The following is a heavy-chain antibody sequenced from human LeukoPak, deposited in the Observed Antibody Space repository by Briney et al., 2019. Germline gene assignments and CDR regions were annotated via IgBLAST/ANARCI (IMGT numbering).Heavy chain of an antibody. CDR2: ISSSSSYI. V-gene: IGHV3-21*04. CDR1: GSTFSSYS. J-gene: IGHJ3*02. CDR3: AKGPTYYDYVDASDI. Sequence: GGSLRLSCAASGSTFSSYSMNWVRQAPGKGLEWVSSISSSSSYIDYADSVKGRFTISRDNSKNTLYLQMNSLRAEDTAVYYCAKGPTYYDYVDASDIWGQGTMVTVSS. D-gene: IGHD3-16*01.